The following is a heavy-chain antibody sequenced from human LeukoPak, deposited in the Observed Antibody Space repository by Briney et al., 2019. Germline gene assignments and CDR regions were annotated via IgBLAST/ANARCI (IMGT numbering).Heavy chain of an antibody. D-gene: IGHD6-13*01. CDR2: MSFDGTNK. Sequence: GRSLRLSCAASGFTLSTYTMHWVRQAPGKGLEWVAVMSFDGTNKYYADSVKGRFTISRDNSKNTLYLQMNSLRAEDTAVYYCARDTYSSSLNPLGYWGQGTLVTVPS. CDR3: ARDTYSSSLNPLGY. J-gene: IGHJ4*02. V-gene: IGHV3-30*04. CDR1: GFTLSTYT.